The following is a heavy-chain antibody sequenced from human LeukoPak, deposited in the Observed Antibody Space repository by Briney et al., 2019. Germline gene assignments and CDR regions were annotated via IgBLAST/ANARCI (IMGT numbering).Heavy chain of an antibody. J-gene: IGHJ3*02. Sequence: ASVKVSCKTSGYTFTNNAINWVRQAPGQGLEWMGWISAYNGNTNYAQKLQGRVTMTTDTSTSTAYMELRSLRSDDTAVYYCARAGGYSYGLDAFDIWGQGTMVTVSS. D-gene: IGHD5-18*01. CDR2: ISAYNGNT. V-gene: IGHV1-18*01. CDR1: GYTFTNNA. CDR3: ARAGGYSYGLDAFDI.